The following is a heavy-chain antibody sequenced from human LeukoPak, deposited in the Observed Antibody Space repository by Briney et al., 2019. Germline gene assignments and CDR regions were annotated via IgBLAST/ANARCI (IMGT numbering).Heavy chain of an antibody. V-gene: IGHV4-59*01. D-gene: IGHD3-22*01. CDR1: GGSISSYY. Sequence: SETLSLTCTVSGGSISSYYWSWIRQPPGKGLEWIGYIYYSGSTNYNPSLKSRVTISVDTSKNQFSLKLSFVTAADTAVYYCARGVVARGAFDIWGQGTMVTVSS. CDR3: ARGVVARGAFDI. CDR2: IYYSGST. J-gene: IGHJ3*02.